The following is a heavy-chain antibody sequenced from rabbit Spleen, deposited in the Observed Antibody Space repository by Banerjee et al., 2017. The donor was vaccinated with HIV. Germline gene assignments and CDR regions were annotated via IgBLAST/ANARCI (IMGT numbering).Heavy chain of an antibody. J-gene: IGHJ3*01. CDR2: IDTSDGDT. V-gene: IGHV1S45*01. CDR3: ARNYASGHYIYSF. Sequence: LEESGGGLVKPGGTLTLTCTVSGFSFSSNWICWVRQAPGKGLEWIACIDTSDGDTDYANWPKGRFTISKASSTTVTLQMTSLTAADTATYFCARNYASGHYIYSFWGQGTLVTVS. D-gene: IGHD1-1*01. CDR1: GFSFSSNW.